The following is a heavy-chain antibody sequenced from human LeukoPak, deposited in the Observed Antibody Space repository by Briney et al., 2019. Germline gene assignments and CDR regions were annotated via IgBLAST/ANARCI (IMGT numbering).Heavy chain of an antibody. V-gene: IGHV4-61*02. CDR2: IYTSGST. CDR1: GGSISSGSYY. Sequence: SQTLSLTCTVSGGSISSGSYYWRWIRQPAGKGLEWIGRIYTSGSTNYNPSLKSRVTISVDTSKNQFSLKLSSVTAADTAVYYCARGRASSGWYPNWFDPWGQGTLVTVSS. J-gene: IGHJ5*02. CDR3: ARGRASSGWYPNWFDP. D-gene: IGHD6-19*01.